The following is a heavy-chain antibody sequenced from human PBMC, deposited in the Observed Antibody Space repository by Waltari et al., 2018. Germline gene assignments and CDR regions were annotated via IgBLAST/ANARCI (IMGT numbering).Heavy chain of an antibody. Sequence: EVQLLESGGGLVQPGGSLRLSCAASGFPFSSYAMSWVRQAPGKGLEWVSAISGSGGSTYYADSVKGRFTISRDNSKNTLYLQMNSLRAEDTAVYYCAKGGGYDFWSGSPPHYWGQGTLVTVSS. CDR2: ISGSGGST. CDR3: AKGGGYDFWSGSPPHY. J-gene: IGHJ4*02. V-gene: IGHV3-23*01. D-gene: IGHD3-3*01. CDR1: GFPFSSYA.